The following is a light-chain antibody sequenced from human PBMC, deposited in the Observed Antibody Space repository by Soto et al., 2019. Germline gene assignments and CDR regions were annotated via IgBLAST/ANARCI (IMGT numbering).Light chain of an antibody. CDR3: QQYGKSPLT. V-gene: IGKV3-20*01. J-gene: IGKJ4*01. Sequence: EIVLTQSPGTLSLSPGERATLSCRASQSVTSSYLAWYQQKPGQAPRLLIYGASSSATGIPDRFSGSGSGKDFTLTISRLEPEDFAVYYCQQYGKSPLTFGGGNKGEIK. CDR2: GAS. CDR1: QSVTSSY.